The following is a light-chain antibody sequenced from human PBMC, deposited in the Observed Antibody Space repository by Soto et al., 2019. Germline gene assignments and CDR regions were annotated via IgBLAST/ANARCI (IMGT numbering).Light chain of an antibody. Sequence: DVQMTQSPSALSASVGDRVTITCRASQSISNWLAWFQQKPGKAPKLLIYAASTLKSGVPARFGGGGSGTEFTLTISSLQPDDFATYYCQKSNGNFGQGTNLEIK. V-gene: IGKV1-5*01. J-gene: IGKJ2*01. CDR2: AAS. CDR1: QSISNW. CDR3: QKSNGN.